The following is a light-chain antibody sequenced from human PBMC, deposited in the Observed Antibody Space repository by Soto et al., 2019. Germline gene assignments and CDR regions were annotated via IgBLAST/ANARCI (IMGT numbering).Light chain of an antibody. CDR1: QGVSAY. V-gene: IGKV1-39*01. Sequence: DIQMTQSPSSLSASVGDRVTITCRASQGVSAYLLWYQQRQGTPPKLLIYAASNLVSVVPSRFSGSGSGTTFTLTTRSLQPEDFATYYCQQSYKNPHTFGQGTKLQTK. CDR2: AAS. CDR3: QQSYKNPHT. J-gene: IGKJ2*01.